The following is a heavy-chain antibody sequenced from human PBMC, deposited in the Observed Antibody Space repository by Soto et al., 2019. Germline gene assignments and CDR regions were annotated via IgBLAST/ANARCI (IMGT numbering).Heavy chain of an antibody. D-gene: IGHD1-26*01. CDR1: GGTFSSYA. V-gene: IGHV1-69*13. CDR2: IIPIFGTA. Sequence: ASVKVSCKASGGTFSSYAISWVRQAPGQGLEWMGGIIPIFGTANYAQKFQGRVTITADESTSTAYMELSSLRSEDTAVYYCARESVGATMNAAYYFDYWGQGTLVTVSS. CDR3: ARESVGATMNAAYYFDY. J-gene: IGHJ4*02.